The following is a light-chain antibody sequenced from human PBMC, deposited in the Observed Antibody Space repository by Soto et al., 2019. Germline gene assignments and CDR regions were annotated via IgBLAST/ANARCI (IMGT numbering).Light chain of an antibody. V-gene: IGLV1-40*01. J-gene: IGLJ1*01. CDR2: GNT. CDR1: SSNIGAGYD. Sequence: QSVLTQPPSVSGAPGQRVTISCTGSSSNIGAGYDSHWYQQLPGTAPKLLIYGNTNRPSGVPDRFSGSKSGASASLAITGLQAEDEADYYCQSYDSSLSGYVFGPGTKLTVL. CDR3: QSYDSSLSGYV.